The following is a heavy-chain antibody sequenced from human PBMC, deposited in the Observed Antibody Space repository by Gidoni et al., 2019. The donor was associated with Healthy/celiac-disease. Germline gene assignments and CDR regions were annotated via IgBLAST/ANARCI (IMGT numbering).Heavy chain of an antibody. CDR3: ARGPGVIVVFDFDY. CDR2: ISSSSSYI. Sequence: EVQLVESGGGRVKPGGSLRLSCAASGFTCSSYSMNWVGQAPGKGLEWVSSISSSSSYIFYADSVKGRFTISRDNAQNSLYLQMNSLRAEDTAVYYCARGPGVIVVFDFDYWGQGTLVTVSS. V-gene: IGHV3-21*01. J-gene: IGHJ4*02. CDR1: GFTCSSYS. D-gene: IGHD3-22*01.